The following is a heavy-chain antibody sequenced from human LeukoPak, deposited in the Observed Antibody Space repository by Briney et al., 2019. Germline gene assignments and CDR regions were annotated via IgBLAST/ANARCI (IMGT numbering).Heavy chain of an antibody. V-gene: IGHV4-34*01. CDR3: ARGGGIAAADTEFDP. CDR1: GGSFSGYY. CDR2: INHSGST. D-gene: IGHD6-13*01. J-gene: IGHJ5*02. Sequence: SETLSLTCAVYGGSFSGYYWSWIRQPPGKGLEWIGEINHSGSTNYNPSLKSRVTISVDTSKNQFSLKLSSVTAADTAVYYCARGGGIAAADTEFDPWGQGTLVTVSS.